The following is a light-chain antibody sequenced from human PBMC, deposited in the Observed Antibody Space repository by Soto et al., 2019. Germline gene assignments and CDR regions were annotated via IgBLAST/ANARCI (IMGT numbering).Light chain of an antibody. J-gene: IGKJ3*01. Sequence: DIQMTQSPSSLSASVGDRVTISCQATEDITKYLNWFQKKPGKAPKLLINEASILEPEVPARFVGIGSVTNFTLTITDLQPEDVATYYCQQYESLPFTFGPGTTVNI. CDR3: QQYESLPFT. CDR1: EDITKY. CDR2: EAS. V-gene: IGKV1-33*01.